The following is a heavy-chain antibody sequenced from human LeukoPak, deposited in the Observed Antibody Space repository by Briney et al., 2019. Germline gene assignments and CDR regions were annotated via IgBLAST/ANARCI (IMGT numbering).Heavy chain of an antibody. D-gene: IGHD3-22*01. Sequence: GGSLRLSCTASGFTFGDYAMSWFRQAPGKGLQWVGYIKSKAYGATTEYAASVKGRFTISRDDSKSIAYLQMNRLKTEDTAVYYCTREYYYHSSGFDYWGQGTLVTVSS. J-gene: IGHJ4*02. CDR1: GFTFGDYA. CDR3: TREYYYHSSGFDY. V-gene: IGHV3-49*03. CDR2: IKSKAYGATT.